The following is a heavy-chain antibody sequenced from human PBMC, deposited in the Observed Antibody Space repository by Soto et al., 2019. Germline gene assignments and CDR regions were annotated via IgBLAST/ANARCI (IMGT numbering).Heavy chain of an antibody. V-gene: IGHV1-69*12. CDR3: ARDRGTSSGYYPYWFDP. Sequence: QVQLVQSGAEVKKPGSSVKVSCKASGGTFSSYAITWVRQAPGQGLEWMGEIIPIFDTANYAQKFQGRVTSTADESTSTAYMELSSLRSEDTAVYYCARDRGTSSGYYPYWFDPWGQGTLVTVSS. D-gene: IGHD3-22*01. CDR2: IIPIFDTA. J-gene: IGHJ5*02. CDR1: GGTFSSYA.